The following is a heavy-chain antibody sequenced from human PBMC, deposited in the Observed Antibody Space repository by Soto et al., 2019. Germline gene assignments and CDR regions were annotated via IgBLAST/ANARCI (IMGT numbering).Heavy chain of an antibody. D-gene: IGHD2-15*01. J-gene: IGHJ6*02. CDR1: GFPFSSYA. V-gene: IGHV3-30-3*01. Sequence: GGALRLFCAASGFPFSSYAMHWVRQAPGKGLEWVAVISYDGSNKYYADSVKGRFTISRDNSKNTLYLQMNSLRAEDTAVYYCARDLQDIVVVVAANGSYYGMDVWGQGTTVTVSS. CDR3: ARDLQDIVVVVAANGSYYGMDV. CDR2: ISYDGSNK.